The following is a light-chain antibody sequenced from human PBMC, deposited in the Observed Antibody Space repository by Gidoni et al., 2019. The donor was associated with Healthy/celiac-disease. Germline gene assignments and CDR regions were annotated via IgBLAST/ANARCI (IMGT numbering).Light chain of an antibody. V-gene: IGKV1-8*01. CDR2: AAS. J-gene: IGKJ4*01. CDR3: QQYYSYPFT. Sequence: AIRMTKSPSSFSASTGDRVTITCRASQGISSYLAWYQQKPGKAPKLLIYAASTLQSGVPSRFSGSGSGTDFTLTISCLQSEDFATYYCQQYYSYPFTFGGGTKVEIK. CDR1: QGISSY.